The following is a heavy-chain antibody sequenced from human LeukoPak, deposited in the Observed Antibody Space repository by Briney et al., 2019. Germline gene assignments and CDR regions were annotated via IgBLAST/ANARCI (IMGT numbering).Heavy chain of an antibody. CDR2: ISSDISYI. V-gene: IGHV3-21*01. J-gene: IGHJ6*02. D-gene: IGHD2-15*01. Sequence: GGSLRLSCAASGFTFSSYAMSWVRQAPGKGLEWVSSISSDISYIYYADSVKGRFTISRDNPKNSLFLQMNSLRLDDTAVYYCARGYCSGGTCYYGLDVWGQGTTVIVSS. CDR3: ARGYCSGGTCYYGLDV. CDR1: GFTFSSYA.